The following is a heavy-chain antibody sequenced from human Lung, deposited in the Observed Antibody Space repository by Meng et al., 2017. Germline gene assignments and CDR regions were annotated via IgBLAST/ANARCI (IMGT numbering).Heavy chain of an antibody. CDR2: INPSGGDT. J-gene: IGHJ5*02. CDR3: TRDHSTADVTVWWFDP. Sequence: QPAQSGAEVKNPGPSVKVSCKASGYTFTRHWMHWVRQAPGQGLEWMGIINPSGGDTMYEQKFQGRITITSDTSTATVYMELSSLRSEDTAVYYCTRDHSTADVTVWWFDPWGQGTLVTVSS. V-gene: IGHV1-46*01. D-gene: IGHD4-17*01. CDR1: GYTFTRHW.